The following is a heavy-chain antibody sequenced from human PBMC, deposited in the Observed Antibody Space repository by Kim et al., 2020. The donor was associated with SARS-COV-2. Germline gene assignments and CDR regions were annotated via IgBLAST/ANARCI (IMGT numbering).Heavy chain of an antibody. J-gene: IGHJ6*03. D-gene: IGHD5-18*01. CDR1: GFSFRSYA. Sequence: GGSLRLSCAASGFSFRSYAMHWVRQAPGKGLEWVAVTSSDGSIIHYADSVKGRFTISRDNPKNTLYLQMNSLRAEDTAVYYCTRCGEVDTTKVGDFHYIHYMDVWGKGTTVTVSS. V-gene: IGHV3-30*04. CDR2: TSSDGSII. CDR3: TRCGEVDTTKVGDFHYIHYMDV.